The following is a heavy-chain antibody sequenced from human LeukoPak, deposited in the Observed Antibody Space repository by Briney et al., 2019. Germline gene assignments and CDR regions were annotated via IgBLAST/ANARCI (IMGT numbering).Heavy chain of an antibody. Sequence: GGSLRLSCAASGFAFNSYAMSWVRQAPGKGLEWVSGISCNGGGIYYADSVKGRFTISRDNSKNTVSLQMNSLRGEDTAVYYCAKDLPQYTLFYGMDVWGQGTTVTVSS. CDR1: GFAFNSYA. CDR2: ISCNGGGI. J-gene: IGHJ6*02. D-gene: IGHD2-2*02. CDR3: AKDLPQYTLFYGMDV. V-gene: IGHV3-23*01.